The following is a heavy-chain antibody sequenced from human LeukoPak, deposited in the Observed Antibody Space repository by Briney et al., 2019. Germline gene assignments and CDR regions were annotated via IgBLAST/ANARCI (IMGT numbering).Heavy chain of an antibody. CDR1: GFTFSSYG. CDR3: AREAVATVTLVAGVDY. J-gene: IGHJ4*02. Sequence: GGSLRLFCAASGFTFSSYGMHWVRQAPGKGLEWVAVIWYGGSNKYYADSVKGRFTISRDNSKNTLYLQMNSLRAEDTAVYYCAREAVATVTLVAGVDYWGQGTLVTVSS. V-gene: IGHV3-33*01. CDR2: IWYGGSNK. D-gene: IGHD4-11*01.